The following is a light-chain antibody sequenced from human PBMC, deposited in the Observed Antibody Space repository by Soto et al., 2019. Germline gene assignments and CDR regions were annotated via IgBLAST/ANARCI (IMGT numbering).Light chain of an antibody. CDR1: QSVSSSY. J-gene: IGKJ3*01. CDR3: QQYGSSPLFS. CDR2: GAS. Sequence: EIVLTQSPGTLFLSPGERATLSCRASQSVSSSYLAWYQQKPGQAPRLLIYGASSRATGIPDRFSGSGSGTDVTLTISRLEPEDFAVYYCQQYGSSPLFSFGTGTKVDIK. V-gene: IGKV3-20*01.